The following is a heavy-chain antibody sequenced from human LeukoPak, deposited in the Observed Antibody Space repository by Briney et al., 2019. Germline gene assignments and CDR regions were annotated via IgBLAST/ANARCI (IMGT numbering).Heavy chain of an antibody. CDR3: ARGGPYHGWDY. CDR2: IDPNDGST. J-gene: IGHJ4*02. CDR1: GYTFSSYY. D-gene: IGHD2-15*01. Sequence: ASVKVSCTASGYTFSSYYMRWARQAPGQGREWVGRIDPNDGSTIYARNLQGRVTMTSDTSTSTVYMELSSLRSEDTAVYYCARGGPYHGWDYWGQGTLVTVSS. V-gene: IGHV1-46*01.